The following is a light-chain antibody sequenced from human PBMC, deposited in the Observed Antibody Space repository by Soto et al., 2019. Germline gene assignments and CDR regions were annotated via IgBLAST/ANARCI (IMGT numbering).Light chain of an antibody. CDR3: QQHNTWRQIT. CDR2: GAS. Sequence: EIVMTQSPATLSVSPGERATLSCRASQSISSNVGGYQQRPGQAPRLLIYGASTRATAIPASFSSSGSWTEFTLTISSMDYEDSAVYYCQQHNTWRQITFGQGTRLEIK. CDR1: QSISSN. J-gene: IGKJ5*01. V-gene: IGKV3-15*01.